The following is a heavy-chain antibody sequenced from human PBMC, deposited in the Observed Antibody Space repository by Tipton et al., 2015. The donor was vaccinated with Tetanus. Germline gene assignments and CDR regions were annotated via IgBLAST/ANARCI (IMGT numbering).Heavy chain of an antibody. Sequence: TLSLTCSLSGGSISNSEYYWAWIRQPPGKGLEWIGSVFDSGTSYYNPSLKSRVTISVDTSKNHFSLRMSCVTAAETAVYYCAEGRRFCSSNSCHEYYFDSWGRGTLVTVSS. J-gene: IGHJ4*02. CDR2: VFDSGTS. CDR1: GGSISNSEYY. V-gene: IGHV4-39*02. D-gene: IGHD2-2*01. CDR3: AEGRRFCSSNSCHEYYFDS.